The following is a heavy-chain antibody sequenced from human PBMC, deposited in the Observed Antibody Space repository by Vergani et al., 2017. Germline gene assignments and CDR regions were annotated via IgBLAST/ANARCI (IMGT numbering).Heavy chain of an antibody. CDR2: IIPIFGTA. V-gene: IGHV1-69*01. D-gene: IGHD2-15*01. CDR1: GGTFSSYA. J-gene: IGHJ6*03. CDR3: ARGSXDLTRWHYYYMDV. Sequence: QVQLVQSGAEVKKPGSSVKVSCKASGGTFSSYALNWVRQAPGQGLEWMGGIIPIFGTAKYAQKFQGRVTITADESTSTAYMELSSLKSEDTAVYYCARGSXDLTRWHYYYMDVWGKGTTVTVSS.